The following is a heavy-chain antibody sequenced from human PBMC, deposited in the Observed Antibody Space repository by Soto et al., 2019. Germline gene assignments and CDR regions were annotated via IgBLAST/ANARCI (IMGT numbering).Heavy chain of an antibody. Sequence: GSMRISRAASGFTFRDYYMTWFRKETVKGLEWVSYISSSGSTIYYADSVKGRFTISRDNAKNSLYLQMNSLRAEDTAVYYCAREHYSSSWSGPFDIWGQGTMVTVSS. CDR2: ISSSGSTI. V-gene: IGHV3-11*01. CDR3: AREHYSSSWSGPFDI. D-gene: IGHD6-13*01. J-gene: IGHJ3*02. CDR1: GFTFRDYY.